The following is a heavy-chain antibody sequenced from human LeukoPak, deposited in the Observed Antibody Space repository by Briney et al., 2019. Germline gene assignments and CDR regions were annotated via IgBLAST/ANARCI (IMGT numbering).Heavy chain of an antibody. D-gene: IGHD5-18*01. Sequence: PGGSLRLSCAASGFTFSSYAMTWVRQAPGKGLEWVSAISGSGGATYYADSVKGRSTISRDNSKNTLYLQMNNLRAEDTAVYYCAKDRAIHLVPYYLVPDIWGQGTMVTVSS. CDR2: ISGSGGAT. CDR3: AKDRAIHLVPYYLVPDI. V-gene: IGHV3-23*01. J-gene: IGHJ3*02. CDR1: GFTFSSYA.